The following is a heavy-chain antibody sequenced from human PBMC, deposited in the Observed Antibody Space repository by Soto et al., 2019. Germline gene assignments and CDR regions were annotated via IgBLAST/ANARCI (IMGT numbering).Heavy chain of an antibody. J-gene: IGHJ5*02. CDR2: INPNSGGT. D-gene: IGHD2-15*01. Sequence: ASVKVSCKASGYTFTGYYMHWVRQAPGQGLEWMGWINPNSGGTNYAQKFQGWVTMTRDTSISTAYMELSRLRSDDTAVYYCARDYCSGGSCEMNWFDPWGQGTLVTVS. CDR3: ARDYCSGGSCEMNWFDP. V-gene: IGHV1-2*04. CDR1: GYTFTGYY.